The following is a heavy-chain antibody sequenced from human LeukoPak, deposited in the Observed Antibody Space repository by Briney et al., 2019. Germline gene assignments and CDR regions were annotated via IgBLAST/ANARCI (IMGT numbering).Heavy chain of an antibody. D-gene: IGHD1-26*01. Sequence: GGSLRLSCAASGFTFSSYEMNWVRQAPGKGLEWVSYISSSGSTIYYADSVKGRFTISRDNAKNSLYLQMSRLRAEDTAVYYCASRGSYSDYWGPGTLVTVSS. V-gene: IGHV3-48*03. CDR1: GFTFSSYE. J-gene: IGHJ4*02. CDR2: ISSSGSTI. CDR3: ASRGSYSDY.